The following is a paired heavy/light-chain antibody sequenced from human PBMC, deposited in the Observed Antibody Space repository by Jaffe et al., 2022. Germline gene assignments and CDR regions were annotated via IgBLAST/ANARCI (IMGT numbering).Heavy chain of an antibody. D-gene: IGHD2-21*02. CDR3: ARVYCGGDCYPAPSDYYYYMDV. CDR2: IYHSGST. Sequence: QVQLQESGPGLVKPSETLSLTCAVSGYSISSGYYWGWIRQPPGKGLEWIGSIYHSGSTYYNPSLKSRVTISVDTSKNQFSLKLSSVTAADTAVYYCARVYCGGDCYPAPSDYYYYMDVWGKGTTVTVSS. J-gene: IGHJ6*03. CDR1: GYSISSGYY. V-gene: IGHV4-38-2*01.
Light chain of an antibody. V-gene: IGKV4-1*01. CDR2: WAS. CDR3: QQYYSTLPLT. Sequence: DIVMTQSPDSLAVSLGERATINCKSSQSVLYSSNNKNYLAWYQQKPGQPPKLLIYWASTRESGVPDRFSGSGSGTDFTLTISSLQAEDVAVYYCQQYYSTLPLTFGGGTKVEIK. CDR1: QSVLYSSNNKNY. J-gene: IGKJ4*01.